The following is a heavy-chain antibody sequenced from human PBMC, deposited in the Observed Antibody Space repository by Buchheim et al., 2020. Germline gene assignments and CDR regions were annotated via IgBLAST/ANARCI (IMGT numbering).Heavy chain of an antibody. CDR1: GFTFSSYA. CDR3: ARDFLVGGGDSFSDV. V-gene: IGHV3-30*04. Sequence: QVQLVESGGGVVQPGRSLRLSCAASGFTFSSYAMHWVRQAPGKGLEWVAVISYDGSNKYYADSVKGRLTISRENSKNTLYLQMNSLRAEDTAVYYCARDFLVGGGDSFSDVWGQGTT. CDR2: ISYDGSNK. D-gene: IGHD2-21*02. J-gene: IGHJ6*02.